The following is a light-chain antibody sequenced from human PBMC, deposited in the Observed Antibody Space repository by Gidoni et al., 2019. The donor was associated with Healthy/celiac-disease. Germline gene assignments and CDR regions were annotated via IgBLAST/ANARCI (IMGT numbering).Light chain of an antibody. J-gene: IGKJ2*01. V-gene: IGKV3-20*01. CDR1: QSVSSSY. CDR2: GAS. Sequence: PGTLSLSPGERATLSCRASQSVSSSYLAWYQQKPGQAPRLLIYGASSRATGIPDRFSGSGSGTDFTLTISRLEPEDFAVYYCQQYGSSPPYTFXQXTKLEIK. CDR3: QQYGSSPPYT.